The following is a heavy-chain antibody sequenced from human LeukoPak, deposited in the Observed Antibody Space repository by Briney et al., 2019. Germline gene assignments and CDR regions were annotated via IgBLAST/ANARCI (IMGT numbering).Heavy chain of an antibody. CDR2: IYHSRST. CDR3: ARHRWMEVYGSGSYYVDY. D-gene: IGHD3-10*01. J-gene: IGHJ4*02. V-gene: IGHV4-39*01. CDR1: GGSISTSSYY. Sequence: KTSETLSLTCTVSGGSISTSSYYWGWIRQPPGKGLEGIGSIYHSRSTYYNASLKSRATISADTSKNQFSLKLSSVTAADTAVYYCARHRWMEVYGSGSYYVDYWGQGTLVTVSS.